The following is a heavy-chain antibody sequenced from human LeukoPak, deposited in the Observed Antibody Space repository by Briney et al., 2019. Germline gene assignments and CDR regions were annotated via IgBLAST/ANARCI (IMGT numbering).Heavy chain of an antibody. CDR2: INPNSGGT. J-gene: IGHJ4*02. CDR1: GYTFTGYY. CDR3: ARGFLEDNFDY. V-gene: IGHV1-2*02. D-gene: IGHD3-3*01. Sequence: ASVKVSCKASGYTFTGYYMHWVRQAPGQGLEWMGWINPNSGGTNYAQKFQGRVTMTTDTSTSTAYMELRSLRSDDTAVYYCARGFLEDNFDYWGQGTLVTVSS.